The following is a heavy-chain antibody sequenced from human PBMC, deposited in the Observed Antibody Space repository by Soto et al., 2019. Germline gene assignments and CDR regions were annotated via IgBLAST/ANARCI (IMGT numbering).Heavy chain of an antibody. V-gene: IGHV3-15*01. J-gene: IGHJ3*01. CDR2: IKRKTDGGTT. D-gene: IGHD3-22*01. CDR3: ATEVSCYDSSGYCTVVGDTLDF. Sequence: EVQLVESGGGLVKPGGSLRLSCAASGFTVSNVWMTWVRQTAGKGLEWVGHIKRKTDGGTTEYAAPVKGRFTISRDDSKKRLYLRMNSLKTEDTAVYYCATEVSCYDSSGYCTVVGDTLDFWGQGTMVTVSS. CDR1: GFTVSNVW.